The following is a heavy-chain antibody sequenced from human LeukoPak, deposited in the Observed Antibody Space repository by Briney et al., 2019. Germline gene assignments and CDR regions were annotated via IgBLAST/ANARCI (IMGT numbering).Heavy chain of an antibody. CDR3: ARDRGYGMDV. D-gene: IGHD3-10*01. CDR2: IYSGGST. CDR1: GFTFSSYA. Sequence: PGGSLRLSCAASGFTFSSYAMSWVRQAPGKGLEWVSVIYSGGSTYYADSVKGRFTISRDNSKNTLYLQMNSLRAEDTAVYYCARDRGYGMDVWGQGTTVTVSS. V-gene: IGHV3-66*01. J-gene: IGHJ6*02.